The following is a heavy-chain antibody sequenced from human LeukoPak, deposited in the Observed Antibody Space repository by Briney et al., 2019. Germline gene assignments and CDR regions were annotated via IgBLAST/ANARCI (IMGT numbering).Heavy chain of an antibody. D-gene: IGHD2-21*01. J-gene: IGHJ1*01. V-gene: IGHV3-30*02. CDR3: AKDDWRRAEDFQH. CDR1: GFAFSTYW. CDR2: IRYDGSNK. Sequence: GGSLRLSCAASGFAFSTYWMTWLRQAPGKGLEWVAFIRYDGSNKYYADSVKGRFTISRDNPKNTLYLQMNSLRAEDTAVYYCAKDDWRRAEDFQHWGQGTLVTVSS.